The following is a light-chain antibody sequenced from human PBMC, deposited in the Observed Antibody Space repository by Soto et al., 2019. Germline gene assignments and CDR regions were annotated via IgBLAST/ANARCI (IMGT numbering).Light chain of an antibody. J-gene: IGKJ3*01. CDR2: GAS. CDR3: QQYGSSPFT. Sequence: EIVLTQSPGTLSLSPGERATLSCRASQSVSTSYLAWYQQKPDKAPRLLIYGASSRATGIPDRFSGSGSGTDFTLTISRLEPEDFAVYYCQQYGSSPFTFGPGTIVDL. V-gene: IGKV3-20*01. CDR1: QSVSTSY.